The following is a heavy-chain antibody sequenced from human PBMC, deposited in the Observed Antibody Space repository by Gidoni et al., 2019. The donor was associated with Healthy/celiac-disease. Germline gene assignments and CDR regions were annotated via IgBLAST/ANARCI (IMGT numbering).Heavy chain of an antibody. V-gene: IGHV1-69*04. CDR1: GGTFSSSA. CDR3: ARGDNWNFGNSNWFDP. D-gene: IGHD1-7*01. Sequence: QVQLVQSGAEVQKPGPSVNVPCKDSGGTFSSSAISWVRQAPGQGLEWMGRITPNPGIANYAQKFQGRVTITADKSTSTAYMELSSLRAEDTAVYYCARGDNWNFGNSNWFDPWGQGTLVTVSS. J-gene: IGHJ5*02. CDR2: ITPNPGIA.